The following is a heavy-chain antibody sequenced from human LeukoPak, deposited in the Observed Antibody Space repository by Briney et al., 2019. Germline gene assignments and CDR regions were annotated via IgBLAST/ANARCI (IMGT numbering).Heavy chain of an antibody. CDR3: ARVSYYDSSGTFDY. V-gene: IGHV5-51*01. Sequence: GESLKISCKASGYSFTTNWIAWVRQMPGKGLEWMGIIYPGDSDTRYSPSFQGQVTISADKSISTAYLQWSSLKASDTAMYYCARVSYYDSSGTFDYWGQGTLVTVSS. J-gene: IGHJ4*02. CDR2: IYPGDSDT. CDR1: GYSFTTNW. D-gene: IGHD3-22*01.